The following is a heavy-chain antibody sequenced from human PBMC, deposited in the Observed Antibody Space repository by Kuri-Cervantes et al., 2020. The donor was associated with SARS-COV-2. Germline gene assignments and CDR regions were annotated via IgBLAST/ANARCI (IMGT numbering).Heavy chain of an antibody. CDR1: GDTFTISA. V-gene: IGHV1-69*04. CDR3: GRGPSPSYYENSGYPFDS. Sequence: SVKVSCKASGDTFTISAITWVRLVPGQGLQWMGRIVPIVGRPDYAPKFQGRVTITADSSTSTAYMELNSLTSDDAGVYYCGRGPSPSYYENSGYPFDSWGQGTPVTVSS. J-gene: IGHJ4*02. CDR2: IVPIVGRP. D-gene: IGHD3-22*01.